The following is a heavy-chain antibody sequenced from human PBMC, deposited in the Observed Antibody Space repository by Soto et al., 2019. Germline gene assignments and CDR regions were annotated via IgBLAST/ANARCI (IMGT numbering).Heavy chain of an antibody. Sequence: SETLSLTCTVSGGSISSYYWSWIRQPPGKGLEWIGYIYYSGSTNYNPSLKSRVTISVDTSKNQFSLKLSSVTAADTAVYYCARGLEWLRFDYWGQGTLVTVSS. J-gene: IGHJ4*02. D-gene: IGHD5-12*01. CDR2: IYYSGST. CDR3: ARGLEWLRFDY. V-gene: IGHV4-59*01. CDR1: GGSISSYY.